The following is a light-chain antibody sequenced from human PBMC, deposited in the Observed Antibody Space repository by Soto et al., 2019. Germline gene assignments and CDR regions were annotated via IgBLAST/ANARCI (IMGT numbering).Light chain of an antibody. J-gene: IGKJ5*01. CDR2: AAS. CDR1: ESISRH. Sequence: DIQMTQSPSSLSASVGDRVTITCRASESISRHLNWYQQKPGKAPKLLIYAASSLQNGVPSRFSGVGSGKDFSLTISNLQPEDFATYYCQQSYSTLSITFGRGTRLDIK. V-gene: IGKV1-39*01. CDR3: QQSYSTLSIT.